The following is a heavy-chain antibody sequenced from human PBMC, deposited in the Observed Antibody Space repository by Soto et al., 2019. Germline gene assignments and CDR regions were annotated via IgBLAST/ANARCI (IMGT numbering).Heavy chain of an antibody. V-gene: IGHV4-59*13. Sequence: QVQLQESGPGLVKPSETLSLTCTISGGSISDYYWSWVRQSPGKGLEWIGYVYHTGSTNYNPSLKPRVTISVDTSRNQFSLLLYSVTAADTAVYYCAKDYHSPGWEAAFDYGGQGTLVTVSS. CDR3: AKDYHSPGWEAAFDY. CDR2: VYHTGST. D-gene: IGHD6-19*01. J-gene: IGHJ4*02. CDR1: GGSISDYY.